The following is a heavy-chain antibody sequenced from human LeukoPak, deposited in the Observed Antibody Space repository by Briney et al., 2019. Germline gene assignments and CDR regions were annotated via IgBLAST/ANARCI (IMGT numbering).Heavy chain of an antibody. CDR2: IYYSGST. J-gene: IGHJ4*02. Sequence: SETLSLTCTVSGGSISSYYWSWIRQPLGKGLEWIGYIYYSGSTNYNPSLKSRVTISVDTSKNQFSLKLSSVTAADTAVYYCARAEDSSGYYPLGYWGQGTLVTVSS. CDR3: ARAEDSSGYYPLGY. V-gene: IGHV4-59*01. D-gene: IGHD3-22*01. CDR1: GGSISSYY.